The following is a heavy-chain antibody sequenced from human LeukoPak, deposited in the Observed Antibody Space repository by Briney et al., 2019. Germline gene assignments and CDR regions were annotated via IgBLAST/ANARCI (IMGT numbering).Heavy chain of an antibody. V-gene: IGHV1-69*04. J-gene: IGHJ6*03. CDR2: IIPILGIA. D-gene: IGHD2-21*02. CDR1: GGTFSSYA. CDR3: ARDKCGGDCYLYYYYYYYMDV. Sequence: SVKVSCKASGGTFSSYAISWVRQAPGQGLEWMGRIIPILGIANYAQKFQGRVTITADKSTSTAYMELSSLRSEDTAVYYCARDKCGGDCYLYYYYYYYMDVWGKGTTVTVSS.